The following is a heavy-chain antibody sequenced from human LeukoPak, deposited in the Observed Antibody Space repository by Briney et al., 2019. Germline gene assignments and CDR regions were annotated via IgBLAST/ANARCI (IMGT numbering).Heavy chain of an antibody. V-gene: IGHV1-18*01. CDR1: GYPFDNFG. Sequence: AAVKVSCKASGYPFDNFGLTWVRQAPGQGLEWMGWISAYNGNTHYAQKFRGRLTLTTETSTSTAYLELRSLKSDDTAVYYCARDRVGGDLTGVSLYWGQGTLVTVSS. D-gene: IGHD4-17*01. J-gene: IGHJ4*01. CDR2: ISAYNGNT. CDR3: ARDRVGGDLTGVSLY.